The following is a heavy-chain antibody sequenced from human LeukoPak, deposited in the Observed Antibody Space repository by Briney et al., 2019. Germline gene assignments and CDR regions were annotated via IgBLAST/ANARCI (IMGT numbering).Heavy chain of an antibody. D-gene: IGHD1-26*01. CDR3: ARSIIVGATGAFDV. CDR2: ISSSSSTI. J-gene: IGHJ3*01. CDR1: GFTFSSYS. V-gene: IGHV3-48*04. Sequence: PGGSLRLSCAASGFTFSSYSMNWVRQAPGKGLEWVSYISSSSSTIYYADSVKDRFTISRDNARSSLFLSMSSLRAEDTAVYYCARSIIVGATGAFDVWGQGTMVTVS.